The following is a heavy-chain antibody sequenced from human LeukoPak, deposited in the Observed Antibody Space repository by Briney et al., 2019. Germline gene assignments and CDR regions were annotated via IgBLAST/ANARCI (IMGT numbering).Heavy chain of an antibody. J-gene: IGHJ4*02. CDR3: ARGRHSSGYYRGRYFDY. CDR1: GFTVSSNY. Sequence: GGSLRLSCAASGFTVSSNYMSWVRQAPGKGLEWVAVISYDGSNKYYADSVKGRFTISRDNSKNTLYLQMNSLRAEDTAVYYCARGRHSSGYYRGRYFDYWGQGTLVTVSS. CDR2: ISYDGSNK. V-gene: IGHV3-30*03. D-gene: IGHD3-22*01.